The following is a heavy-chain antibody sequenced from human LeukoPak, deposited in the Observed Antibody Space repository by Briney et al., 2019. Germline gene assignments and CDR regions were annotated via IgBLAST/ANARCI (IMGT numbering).Heavy chain of an antibody. CDR1: GYTFTSYY. CDR3: ARPANLYYSADAFAL. Sequence: ASVKVSCKASGYTFTSYYMHWVRQAPGQGLEWMGIINPSGGSTSYAQKFQGRVIMATNTSTKTAYMELTNLRSDDTAVYYCARPANLYYSADAFALWGQGTLVTASS. J-gene: IGHJ3*01. V-gene: IGHV1-46*01. D-gene: IGHD2/OR15-2a*01. CDR2: INPSGGST.